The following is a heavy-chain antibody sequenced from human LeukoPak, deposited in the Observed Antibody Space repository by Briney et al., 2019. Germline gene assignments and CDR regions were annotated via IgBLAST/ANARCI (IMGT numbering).Heavy chain of an antibody. V-gene: IGHV4-34*01. CDR3: ARVLRYFDWLLSGTNWFDP. J-gene: IGHJ5*02. CDR1: GGSFSGYY. Sequence: KPSETLSLTCAVYGGSFSGYYWSWIRQPPGKGLEWTGEINHSGSTNYNPSLKSRVTISVDTSKNQFSLKLSSVTAADTAVYYCARVLRYFDWLLSGTNWFDPWGQGTLVTVSS. CDR2: INHSGST. D-gene: IGHD3-9*01.